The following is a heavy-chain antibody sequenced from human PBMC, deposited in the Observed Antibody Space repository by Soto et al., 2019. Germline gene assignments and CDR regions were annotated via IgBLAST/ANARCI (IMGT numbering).Heavy chain of an antibody. V-gene: IGHV1-46*01. CDR2: IDPSGGKT. J-gene: IGHJ5*02. CDR1: LYTVTRDQ. CDR3: GRVMRSLLSITALDT. D-gene: IGHD3-10*01. Sequence: SVKVSFNASLYTVTRDQIHWVRQAPGQGLEWMGMIDPSGGKTNYAQKFQGRVTMTRDTSTSTVYMALSSLRSEDTAIYFCGRVMRSLLSITALDTWGQGTLVTVYS.